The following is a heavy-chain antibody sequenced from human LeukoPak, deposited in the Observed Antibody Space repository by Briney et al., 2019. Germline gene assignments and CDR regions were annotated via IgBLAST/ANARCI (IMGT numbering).Heavy chain of an antibody. CDR2: IKQDGSEK. D-gene: IGHD4-17*01. V-gene: IGHV3-7*01. J-gene: IGHJ4*02. Sequence: GGSLRLSCAASGFTFSSYWLSWVRQAPGKGLEWVANIKQDGSEKYYVDSVKGRFTIFRDNAKNSLYLQMNSLGAEDTAVYYCARVGTYGDYSLDYWGQGTLVTVSS. CDR1: GFTFSSYW. CDR3: ARVGTYGDYSLDY.